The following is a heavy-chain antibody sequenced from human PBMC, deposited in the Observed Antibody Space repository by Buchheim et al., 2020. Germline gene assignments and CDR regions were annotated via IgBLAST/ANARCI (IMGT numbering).Heavy chain of an antibody. Sequence: QVQLVQSGAEVKKPGASVKVSCKASGYTFTSYDINWVRQATGQGLEWMGWMNPNSGNTGYAQKFQGRVTMTRNTSISTAYMALSSLRPEDTAVDYCARGDRSAVHYHYYYIDVWGKGTT. D-gene: IGHD3-16*02. CDR3: ARGDRSAVHYHYYYIDV. V-gene: IGHV1-8*01. CDR1: GYTFTSYD. CDR2: MNPNSGNT. J-gene: IGHJ6*03.